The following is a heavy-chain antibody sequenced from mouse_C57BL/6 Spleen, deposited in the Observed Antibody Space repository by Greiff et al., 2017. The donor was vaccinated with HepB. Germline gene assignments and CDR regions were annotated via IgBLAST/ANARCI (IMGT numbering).Heavy chain of an antibody. D-gene: IGHD3-2*02. CDR3: ARTAQATGAMDY. CDR2: IYPGDGDT. J-gene: IGHJ4*01. CDR1: GYAFSSSW. V-gene: IGHV1-82*01. Sequence: VQLKESGPELVKPGASVKISCKASGYAFSSSWMNWVKQRPGKGLEWIGRIYPGDGDTNYNGKFKGKATLTADKSSSTAYMQLSSLTSEDSAVYFCARTAQATGAMDYWGQGTSVTVSS.